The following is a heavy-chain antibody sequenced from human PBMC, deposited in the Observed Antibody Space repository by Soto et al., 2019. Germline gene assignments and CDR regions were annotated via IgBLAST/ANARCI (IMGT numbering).Heavy chain of an antibody. CDR1: GGTFSSYA. CDR3: ARVSFETSGFADY. V-gene: IGHV1-69*13. D-gene: IGHD5-12*01. J-gene: IGHJ4*02. CDR2: IIPIFGTA. Sequence: GASVKVSCKASGGTFSSYAISWVRQAPGQGLEWMGGIIPIFGTANYAQKFQGRVTITADESTSTAYMELSSLRSEDTAVYYCARVSFETSGFADYWGQGTLVTVSS.